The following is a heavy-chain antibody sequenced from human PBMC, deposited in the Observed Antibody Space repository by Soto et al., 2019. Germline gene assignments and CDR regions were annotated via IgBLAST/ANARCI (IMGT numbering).Heavy chain of an antibody. CDR3: AKDRSSSWPYYFDY. J-gene: IGHJ4*02. D-gene: IGHD6-13*01. CDR2: TSYDGTNN. V-gene: IGHV3-30*18. Sequence: QVQLVESGGGVVQPGRSLRLSCAASGFTFSVFGMHWVRQAPGKGLEWVAVTSYDGTNNYYADSVKGRFTISRDNSNNTLYLQMNSLRAEDTAVYYCAKDRSSSWPYYFDYWGQGTLVTVSS. CDR1: GFTFSVFG.